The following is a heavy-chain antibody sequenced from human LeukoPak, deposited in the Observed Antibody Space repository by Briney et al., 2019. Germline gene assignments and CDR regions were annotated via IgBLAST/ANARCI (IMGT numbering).Heavy chain of an antibody. V-gene: IGHV3-21*01. D-gene: IGHD3-10*01. CDR3: ARSRLLWFGELLYLDY. CDR1: GFTFSSYS. CDR2: ISSSSSYI. Sequence: PGGSLRLSCAASGFTFSSYSMNWVRQAPGKGLEWVSSISSSSSYIYYADSVKGRFTISRDNAKNSLYLQMNSLRAEDTAVYYCARSRLLWFGELLYLDYWGQGTLVTVSS. J-gene: IGHJ4*02.